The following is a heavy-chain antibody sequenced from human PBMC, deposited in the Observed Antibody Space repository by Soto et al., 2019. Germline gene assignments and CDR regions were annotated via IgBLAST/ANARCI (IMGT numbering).Heavy chain of an antibody. CDR2: IKQDGTSK. D-gene: IGHD3-16*01. J-gene: IGHJ4*02. CDR1: GFTFTSYW. Sequence: EVQLVESGGGLVQPGGSLRLSCTASGFTFTSYWMSWVRQAPGKGLEWVANIKQDGTSKYYADSVKGRFTVSRDNAKSSVHLQMDSLRDDDTAVYRCARLRFILTERDFDSWGQGTLVTVSS. CDR3: ARLRFILTERDFDS. V-gene: IGHV3-7*05.